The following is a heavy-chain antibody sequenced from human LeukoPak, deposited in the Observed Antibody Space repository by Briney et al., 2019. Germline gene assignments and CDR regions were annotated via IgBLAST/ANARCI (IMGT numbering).Heavy chain of an antibody. CDR3: AGRRVLDASFDY. J-gene: IGHJ4*02. CDR2: ISASGDST. V-gene: IGHV3-23*01. CDR1: GFTFSNYD. D-gene: IGHD3-16*01. Sequence: GGSLRLSCAASGFTFSNYDLSWVRQAPGKGLEWVSGISASGDSTYYADSVKGRFTISRDNFKNTLFLQMNRLRAEDTAVYYCAGRRVLDASFDYWGQGTLVTVSS.